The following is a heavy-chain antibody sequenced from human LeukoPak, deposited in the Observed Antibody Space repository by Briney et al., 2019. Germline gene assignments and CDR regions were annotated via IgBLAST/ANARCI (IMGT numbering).Heavy chain of an antibody. CDR2: INPSGGST. D-gene: IGHD3-10*01. Sequence: ASVKCSCKASGYTFTSYYMHWVRQAPGQGVEWMRIINPSGGSTSYEQKFQDRVTMTRDTSTSTVYMGLSSLRSEDTAVYYCASDPPGSGINFDYWGQGTLVTISS. V-gene: IGHV1-46*01. J-gene: IGHJ4*02. CDR1: GYTFTSYY. CDR3: ASDPPGSGINFDY.